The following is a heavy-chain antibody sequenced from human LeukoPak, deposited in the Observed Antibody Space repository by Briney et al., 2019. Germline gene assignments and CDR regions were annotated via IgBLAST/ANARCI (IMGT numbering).Heavy chain of an antibody. CDR1: GLNFSKYW. Sequence: GALRLSSAASGLNFSKYWMKWVRQVPGKGMEWVSVIYSGGSTYYADSVKGRFTISRDNSKNTLYLQMNSIRAEYTAVYYCARKPTSYFDYWGQGTLVTVSS. CDR3: ARKPTSYFDY. V-gene: IGHV3-66*01. J-gene: IGHJ4*02. CDR2: IYSGGST.